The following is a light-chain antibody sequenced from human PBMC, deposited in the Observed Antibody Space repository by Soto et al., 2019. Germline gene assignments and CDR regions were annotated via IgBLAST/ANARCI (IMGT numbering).Light chain of an antibody. CDR2: GAS. CDR1: QSVNRN. J-gene: IGKJ3*01. V-gene: IGKV3-15*01. CDR3: KQYNIWPPEVT. Sequence: EKVMTHSPATLSVSPGESATLSCRASQSVNRNLAWYQQKPGQTPRLLIYGASTRAAGVPVRFSGSGSGTELNLAVMSLQSEDFAIYYCKQYNIWPPEVTLGPGTKVDI.